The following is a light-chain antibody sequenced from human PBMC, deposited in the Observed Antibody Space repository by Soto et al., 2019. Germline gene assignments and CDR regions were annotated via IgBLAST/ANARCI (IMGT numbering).Light chain of an antibody. V-gene: IGKV3-20*01. CDR1: QSASSSY. Sequence: IVLSDSPATVSFSPGYRSTLFFSSIQSASSSYLAWYQQKPGQAPRLLSYGASSRATGIPDRFIGSGSGTDFTLTITRLEPEDFAVYYCQQYGGSPLYTFGQGTKVDNK. CDR2: GAS. CDR3: QQYGGSPLYT. J-gene: IGKJ2*01.